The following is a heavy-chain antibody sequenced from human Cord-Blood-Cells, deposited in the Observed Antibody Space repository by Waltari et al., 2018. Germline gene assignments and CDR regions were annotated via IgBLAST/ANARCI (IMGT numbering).Heavy chain of an antibody. D-gene: IGHD5-18*01. CDR1: GYTFTGYY. V-gene: IGHV1-2*02. Sequence: QVQLVQSGAEVKKPGASVKVSCQASGYTFTGYYMHWVRPAPGQGLEWMGWINPNSGGTNYAQKFQGRVTMTRDTSISTAYMELSRLRSDDTAVYYCARVAGGYTAMNYFDYWGQGTLVTVSS. CDR3: ARVAGGYTAMNYFDY. CDR2: INPNSGGT. J-gene: IGHJ4*02.